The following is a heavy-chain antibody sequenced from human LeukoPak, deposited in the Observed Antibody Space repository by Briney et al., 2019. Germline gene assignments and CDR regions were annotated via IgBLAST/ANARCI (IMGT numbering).Heavy chain of an antibody. V-gene: IGHV3-33*01. CDR1: GFSFSTYG. Sequence: GGSLRLSCAASGFSFSTYGMHWVRQAPGKGLEWVAMIWYDASGQHYADSVKGRFTISRDISKNTLYLQMNSLRAEDTAVYFCARDSLYDDNGYYHYFDYWGQGTLVTVSS. J-gene: IGHJ4*02. CDR3: ARDSLYDDNGYYHYFDY. CDR2: IWYDASGQ. D-gene: IGHD3-22*01.